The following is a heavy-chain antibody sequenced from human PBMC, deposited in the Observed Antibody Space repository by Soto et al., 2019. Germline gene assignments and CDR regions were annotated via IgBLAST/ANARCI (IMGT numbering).Heavy chain of an antibody. CDR1: GGTFSNYA. D-gene: IGHD6-19*01. Sequence: QVQLVQSGAEVKKPGSSVKVSCKVSGGTFSNYAIDWVRLAPGHGHEWMGGIVPIFGTTYYTHKFQGRATIFADDSTTTAYIEMSRLRSEDTAIYYCARVEAVAGLYNYRGLDVWGQGTAVTVSS. CDR3: ARVEAVAGLYNYRGLDV. V-gene: IGHV1-69*12. CDR2: IVPIFGTT. J-gene: IGHJ6*02.